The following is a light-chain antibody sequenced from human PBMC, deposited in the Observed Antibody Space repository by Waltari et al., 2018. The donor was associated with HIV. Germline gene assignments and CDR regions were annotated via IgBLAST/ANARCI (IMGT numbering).Light chain of an antibody. Sequence: EIVMTQFPGTLSVSPGERATLSRRASKSISSHLAWYQQKPGQAPRLLIYAASNRATGIPARFSGSGSGTDFTLTISSLQPEDFAVYYCLQYTFWPPYTFGQGTKLEMK. CDR2: AAS. CDR3: LQYTFWPPYT. J-gene: IGKJ2*01. V-gene: IGKV3-15*01. CDR1: KSISSH.